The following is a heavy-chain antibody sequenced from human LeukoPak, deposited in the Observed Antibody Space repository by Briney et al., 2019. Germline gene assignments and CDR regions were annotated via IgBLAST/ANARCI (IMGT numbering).Heavy chain of an antibody. D-gene: IGHD5-12*01. Sequence: SETLSLTCAVYGGSFSGYYWSWIRQPPGKGLEWIGEINHSGSTNYNPSLKSRVTISVDTSKNQFSLKLSSVTAADTAVYYCARGGRWLHYPAGDYWGQGTLVTVSS. V-gene: IGHV4-34*01. CDR3: ARGGRWLHYPAGDY. J-gene: IGHJ4*02. CDR1: GGSFSGYY. CDR2: INHSGST.